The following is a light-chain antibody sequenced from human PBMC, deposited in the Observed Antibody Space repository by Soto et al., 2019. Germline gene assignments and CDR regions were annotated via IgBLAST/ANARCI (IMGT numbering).Light chain of an antibody. J-gene: IGLJ2*01. V-gene: IGLV2-8*01. CDR3: SSYAGSNNFVV. CDR2: EVS. Sequence: QSALTQPPSASGSAGQSVTISCTGTSSDVGGYNYVSWYQQHPGKAPKLMIYEVSKRPTGVPDRFSGSKSGKTASLTVSGLQAEDEADYYCSSYAGSNNFVVFGGGTKLTVL. CDR1: SSDVGGYNY.